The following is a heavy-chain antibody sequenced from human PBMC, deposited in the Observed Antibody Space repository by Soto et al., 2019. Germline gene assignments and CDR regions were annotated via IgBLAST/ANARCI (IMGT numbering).Heavy chain of an antibody. V-gene: IGHV5-10-1*01. CDR2: IDPSDSYS. CDR1: GYSFTSYW. D-gene: IGHD2-21*01. CDR3: ARQGEMYYYMDV. J-gene: IGHJ6*03. Sequence: RGESLKISCKGSGYSFTSYWISWVRQMPGKGLEWMGRIDPSDSYSNYSPSFQGHVTISADKSISTAYLQWSSLKASDTAMYYCARQGEMYYYMDVWGKGTTVTVSS.